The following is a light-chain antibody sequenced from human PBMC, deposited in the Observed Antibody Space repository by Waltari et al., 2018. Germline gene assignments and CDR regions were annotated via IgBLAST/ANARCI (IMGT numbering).Light chain of an antibody. CDR3: QQSDGIPFT. J-gene: IGKJ2*01. CDR2: KTS. CDR1: QSVGRF. Sequence: DIKMTQSPSSLSASVGDTVTITCRASQSVGRFLNWYQQRPGEAPELLIYKTSNLEGGVPSRFSGSGSGTDFTLTIDSLQPEDFATYYCQQSDGIPFTFGPGT. V-gene: IGKV1-39*01.